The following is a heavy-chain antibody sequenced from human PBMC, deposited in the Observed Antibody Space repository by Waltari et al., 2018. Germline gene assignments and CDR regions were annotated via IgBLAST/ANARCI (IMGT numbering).Heavy chain of an antibody. CDR2: ISGSGKYM. J-gene: IGHJ1*01. D-gene: IGHD4-4*01. V-gene: IGHV3-21*01. CDR3: ARGRMTTILTPWEV. Sequence: EVQLVESGGGLVKPGESLRLSCAVSGFVFGNYGMNWVRQTPGKGLEWVSFISGSGKYMYYIDSVKGRFTISRDNAKNLVHLEMNGLRGEDSGVYYCARGRMTTILTPWEVWGQGTQVTVSS. CDR1: GFVFGNYG.